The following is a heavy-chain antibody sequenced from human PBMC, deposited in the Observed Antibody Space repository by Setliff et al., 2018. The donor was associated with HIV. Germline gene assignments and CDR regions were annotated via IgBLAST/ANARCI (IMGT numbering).Heavy chain of an antibody. Sequence: GASVKVSCKASGYTFTSYGISWVRQAPGQGLQWMGWISGYNGNTHYAQKVQGRVTMTTDTSTSTAYMEFRSLISDDTAVYYCTKDGLAAGFRALDIWGQATMVTV. V-gene: IGHV1-18*01. CDR1: GYTFTSYG. D-gene: IGHD6-13*01. CDR2: ISGYNGNT. CDR3: TKDGLAAGFRALDI. J-gene: IGHJ3*02.